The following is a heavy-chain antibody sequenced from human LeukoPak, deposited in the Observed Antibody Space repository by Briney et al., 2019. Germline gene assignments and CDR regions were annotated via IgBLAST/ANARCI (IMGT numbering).Heavy chain of an antibody. CDR1: GFTFRNYV. D-gene: IGHD1-7*01. J-gene: IGHJ4*02. CDR3: AKEYNWNYEY. CDR2: ISGSGGST. Sequence: GGSLRLSCAASGFTFRNYVMSWVRQAPGKGLEWVSTISGSGGSTYYADSVKGRFTISRDNSKNTLYLQMNSLRAEDTAVFYCAKEYNWNYEYWGQGTLVTVSS. V-gene: IGHV3-23*01.